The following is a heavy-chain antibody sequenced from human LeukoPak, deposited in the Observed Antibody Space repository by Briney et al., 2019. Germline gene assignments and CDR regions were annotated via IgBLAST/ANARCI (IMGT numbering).Heavy chain of an antibody. CDR1: GFTFSSYG. CDR2: ISYDGSNK. D-gene: IGHD6-19*01. V-gene: IGHV3-30*03. Sequence: GGSLRLSCAASGFTFSSYGMHWVRQAPGKGLEWVAVISYDGSNKYYADPVKGRFTISRDNSKNTLYLQMNSLRAEDTAVYYCARAAVAAEYYFDYWGQGTLVTVSS. J-gene: IGHJ4*02. CDR3: ARAAVAAEYYFDY.